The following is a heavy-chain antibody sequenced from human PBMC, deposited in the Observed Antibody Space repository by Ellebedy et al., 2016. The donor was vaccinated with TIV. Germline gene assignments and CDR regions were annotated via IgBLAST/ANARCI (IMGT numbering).Heavy chain of an antibody. D-gene: IGHD6-19*01. CDR3: ARSGGWYTPYDY. V-gene: IGHV4-59*01. Sequence: MPSETLSLTCTVSGDSISGYYWSWIRQPPGKGLEWIGYFYSSGSGEHNPSLKSRVTMSVDTSKSQFSLRLNSVTAADTAVYYCARSGGWYTPYDYWGQGTLVTVSS. J-gene: IGHJ4*02. CDR1: GDSISGYY. CDR2: FYSSGSG.